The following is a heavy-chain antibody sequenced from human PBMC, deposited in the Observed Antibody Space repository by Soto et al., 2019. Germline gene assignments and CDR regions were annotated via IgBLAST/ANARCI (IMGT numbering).Heavy chain of an antibody. CDR1: GGSLSADY. V-gene: IGHV4-34*01. CDR2: INPSGTT. D-gene: IGHD2-2*01. J-gene: IGHJ1*01. Sequence: SETLSLTCAVYGGSLSADYWSWIRQPPGKGLEWIGEINPSGTTNYNPSLKSRVTISVDTSKNQFSLKLSSVTAADTAVYHCALAPAAHILHWGQGTLVTVSS. CDR3: ALAPAAHILH.